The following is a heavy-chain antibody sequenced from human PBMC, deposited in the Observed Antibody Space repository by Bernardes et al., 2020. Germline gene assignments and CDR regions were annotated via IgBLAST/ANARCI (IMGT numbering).Heavy chain of an antibody. Sequence: SETLSLTCTVSGDSITNYYWSWIRQPPGKGLEWIAYMYHTWTTFYNPSLKSRVTTSVETSNKSFSLNLTSVTAADTAVYFCARVWLRRVTPSFDAWGQGTLVTVSS. D-gene: IGHD3-10*01. J-gene: IGHJ5*02. CDR2: MYHTWTT. CDR1: GDSITNYY. V-gene: IGHV4-59*01. CDR3: ARVWLRRVTPSFDA.